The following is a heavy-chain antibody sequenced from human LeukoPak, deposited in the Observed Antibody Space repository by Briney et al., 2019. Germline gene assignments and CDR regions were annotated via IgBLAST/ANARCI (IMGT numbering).Heavy chain of an antibody. CDR1: GGTFSSYA. J-gene: IGHJ4*02. CDR2: IIPIFGTA. D-gene: IGHD3-9*01. V-gene: IGHV1-69*01. Sequence: SVKVSCKASGGTFSSYAISWVRQAPGQGLEWMGGIIPIFGTANYAQKFQGRVTITADESTSTAYMELSSLRSEDTAVYYCARDPPPVLRYFDWWDPYFDYWGQGTLVTVSS. CDR3: ARDPPPVLRYFDWWDPYFDY.